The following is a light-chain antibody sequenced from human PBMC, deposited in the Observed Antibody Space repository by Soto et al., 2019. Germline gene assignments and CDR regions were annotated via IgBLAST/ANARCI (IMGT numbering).Light chain of an antibody. V-gene: IGLV1-47*01. CDR3: AAWDDSLSAVV. Sequence: QSVLTQPPSASGTPGQRVTISYSGSSSNIGSNYVYWYQQLPGSAPKLLIYRNDQRPSGVPDRFSASKSGTAASLAISGLRSEDEADYHCAAWDDSLSAVVFGGGTKVTVL. CDR2: RND. CDR1: SSNIGSNY. J-gene: IGLJ2*01.